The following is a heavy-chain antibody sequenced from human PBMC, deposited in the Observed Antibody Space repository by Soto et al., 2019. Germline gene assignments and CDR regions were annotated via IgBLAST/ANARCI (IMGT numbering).Heavy chain of an antibody. CDR2: ISYDGSNK. Sequence: PGGSLRLSCAASGFTFSSYGMHWVRQAPGKGLEWVAVISYDGSNKYYADSVKGRFTISRDNSKNTLYLQMNSLTAEDTAVYYCAKDQAGALPRYYYGMDVWGQGTMVTVSS. J-gene: IGHJ6*02. CDR3: AKDQAGALPRYYYGMDV. D-gene: IGHD6-19*01. CDR1: GFTFSSYG. V-gene: IGHV3-30*18.